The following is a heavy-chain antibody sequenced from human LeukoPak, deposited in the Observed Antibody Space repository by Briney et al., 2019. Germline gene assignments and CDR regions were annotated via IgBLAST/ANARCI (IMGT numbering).Heavy chain of an antibody. CDR1: GGSISSSSYY. J-gene: IGHJ4*02. Sequence: KASETLSLTCTVSGGSISSSSYYWGWIRQPPGKGLEWIGSIYYSGSTYYNPSLKSRVTISVDTSKNQFSLKLSSVTAADTAVYYCARDRVRGVGPLYYFDYWGQGTLVTVSS. CDR2: IYYSGST. CDR3: ARDRVRGVGPLYYFDY. V-gene: IGHV4-39*07. D-gene: IGHD3-10*01.